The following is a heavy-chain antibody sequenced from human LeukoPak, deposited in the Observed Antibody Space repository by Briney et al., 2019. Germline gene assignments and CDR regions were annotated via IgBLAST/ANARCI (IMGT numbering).Heavy chain of an antibody. CDR2: INPNSGGT. D-gene: IGHD3-10*01. J-gene: IGHJ4*02. CDR3: AREWYGSGSYVDY. CDR1: GYTFTGYY. Sequence: ASVKVSCKASGYTFTGYYMHWVRQAPGQGLEWMGWINPNSGGTNYAQKLQGRVTMTTDTSTSTAYMELRSLRSDDTAVYYCAREWYGSGSYVDYWGQGTLVTVSS. V-gene: IGHV1-2*02.